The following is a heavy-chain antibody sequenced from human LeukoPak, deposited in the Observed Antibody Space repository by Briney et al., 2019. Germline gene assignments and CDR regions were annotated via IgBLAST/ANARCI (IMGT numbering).Heavy chain of an antibody. V-gene: IGHV3-21*01. Sequence: GGSLRLSCAASGFTFSNYAMSWVRQAPGKGLEWVSSINILSNYIYYADSVKGRFTISRDNAKNSLYLQMNSLRAEDTAVYYCARDSGDYYDSSGYPFDYWGQGTLVTVSS. CDR2: INILSNYI. D-gene: IGHD3-22*01. J-gene: IGHJ4*02. CDR3: ARDSGDYYDSSGYPFDY. CDR1: GFTFSNYA.